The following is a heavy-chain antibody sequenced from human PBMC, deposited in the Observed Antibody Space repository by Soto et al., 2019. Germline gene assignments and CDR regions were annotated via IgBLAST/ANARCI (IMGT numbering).Heavy chain of an antibody. J-gene: IGHJ2*01. Sequence: PSQTLSLTCAISGDGVSKSGAAWGWVRQSPSRGLEWLGKTYYRSGWYNDYAVSVKSRITISPDTSKNQFSLQLTSVTPEDTAVYYCAREDWYFDLWGRGTLVTVSS. V-gene: IGHV6-1*01. CDR1: GDGVSKSGAA. CDR3: AREDWYFDL. CDR2: TYYRSGWYN.